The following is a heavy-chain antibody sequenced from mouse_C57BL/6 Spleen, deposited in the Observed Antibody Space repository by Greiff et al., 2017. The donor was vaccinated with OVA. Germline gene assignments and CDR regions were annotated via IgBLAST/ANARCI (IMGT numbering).Heavy chain of an antibody. CDR2: ISSGSSTI. J-gene: IGHJ3*01. CDR1: GFTFSDYG. V-gene: IGHV5-17*01. D-gene: IGHD2-4*01. Sequence: EVHLVESGGGLVKPGGSLKLSCAASGFTFSDYGMHWVRQAPEKGLEWVAYISSGSSTIYYADTVKGRFTISRDNAKNTLFLQMTSLRSEVTAMYYCASGLRRGFAYWGQGTLVTVSA. CDR3: ASGLRRGFAY.